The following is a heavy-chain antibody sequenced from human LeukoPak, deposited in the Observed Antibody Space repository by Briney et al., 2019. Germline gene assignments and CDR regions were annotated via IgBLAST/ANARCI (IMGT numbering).Heavy chain of an antibody. CDR2: IIPIFGTA. V-gene: IGHV1-69*13. D-gene: IGHD3-22*01. J-gene: IGHJ4*02. CDR1: GGTFSSYA. Sequence: SVKVSCKASGGTFSSYAISWVRQAPGQGLEWMGGIIPIFGTANYAQKFQGRVTITADESTSTAYMELSSLRSEDTAVYYCARGSTYYESSGQVPFDYWGQGTLVTVSS. CDR3: ARGSTYYESSGQVPFDY.